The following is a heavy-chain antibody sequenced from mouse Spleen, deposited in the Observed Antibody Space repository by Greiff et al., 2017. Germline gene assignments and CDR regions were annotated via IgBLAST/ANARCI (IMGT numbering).Heavy chain of an antibody. CDR3: ARRGLSDAMDY. V-gene: IGHV1-20*01. J-gene: IGHJ4*01. CDR2: INPYNGDT. Sequence: EVQLVESGPELVKPGDSVKISCKASGYSFTGYFMNWVMQSHGKSLEWIGRINPYNGDTFYNQKFKGKATLTVDKSSSTAHMELRSLTSEDSAVYYCARRGLSDAMDYWGQGTSVTVSS. CDR1: GYSFTGYF.